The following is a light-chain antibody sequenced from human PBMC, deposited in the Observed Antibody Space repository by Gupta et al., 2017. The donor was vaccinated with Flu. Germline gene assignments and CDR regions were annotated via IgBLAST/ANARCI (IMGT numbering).Light chain of an antibody. J-gene: IGLJ1*01. V-gene: IGLV3-1*01. CDR2: KDD. CDR1: KMNEKY. CDR3: QAGDSSVCF. Sequence: GKTAGMTCSGDKMNEKYVSGDEQKPGQYLVLVIYKDDKRTAGISERFSGSNSGNTATRTISGTEAMDDVDYYCQAGDSSVCFFGTGTKVTVL.